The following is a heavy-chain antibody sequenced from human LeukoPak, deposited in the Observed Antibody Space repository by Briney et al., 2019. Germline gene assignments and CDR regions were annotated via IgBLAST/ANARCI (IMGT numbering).Heavy chain of an antibody. CDR3: ARGRKDIVVVPAAIQGYYFDY. D-gene: IGHD2-2*02. J-gene: IGHJ4*02. CDR1: GFTFSSYA. V-gene: IGHV3-30-3*01. Sequence: GGSLRLSCAASGFTFSSYAMPWVRQAPGKGLEWVAVISYDGSNKYYTDSVKGRFTISRDNSKNTLYLQMNSLRAEDTAVYYCARGRKDIVVVPAAIQGYYFDYWGQGTLVTVSS. CDR2: ISYDGSNK.